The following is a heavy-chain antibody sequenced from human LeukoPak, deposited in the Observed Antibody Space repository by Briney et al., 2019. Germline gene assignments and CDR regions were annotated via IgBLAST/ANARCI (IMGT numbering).Heavy chain of an antibody. CDR3: ARAPSYGTGGYFDY. Sequence: SETLSLTCTVSGGSISSGDYYWSWIRQPPGKGLEWIGYIYYSGSTYYNPSLKSRVTISVDTSKNQFSLKLSSVTAADMAVYYCARAPSYGTGGYFDYWGQGTLVTVSS. CDR1: GGSISSGDYY. D-gene: IGHD5-18*01. J-gene: IGHJ4*02. CDR2: IYYSGST. V-gene: IGHV4-30-4*01.